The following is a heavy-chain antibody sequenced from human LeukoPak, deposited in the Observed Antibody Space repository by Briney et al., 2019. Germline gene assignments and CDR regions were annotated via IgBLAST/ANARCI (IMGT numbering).Heavy chain of an antibody. CDR3: ARSGGAYYYYYYMDV. Sequence: PGGSLRLSCAASGFTFDVYGMSWVRQAPGKGLEWVSGINWNGGSTGYADSVKGRFTISRDNAKNSLYLQMNSLRAEDTALYYCARSGGAYYYYYYMDVWGKGTTVTVSS. D-gene: IGHD3-10*01. CDR2: INWNGGST. J-gene: IGHJ6*03. V-gene: IGHV3-20*04. CDR1: GFTFDVYG.